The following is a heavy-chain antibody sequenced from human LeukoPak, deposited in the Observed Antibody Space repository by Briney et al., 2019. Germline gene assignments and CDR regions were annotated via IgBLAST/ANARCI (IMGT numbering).Heavy chain of an antibody. CDR2: INHSGST. Sequence: SETLSLTCAVYGGSFSSYYWSWIRQPPGKGLEWIGEINHSGSTNYNPSLKSRVTISVDTSKNQFSLKLSSVTAADTAVYYCAREMITFGGVIQVFDYWGQGTLVTVSS. V-gene: IGHV4-34*01. D-gene: IGHD3-16*02. J-gene: IGHJ4*02. CDR1: GGSFSSYY. CDR3: AREMITFGGVIQVFDY.